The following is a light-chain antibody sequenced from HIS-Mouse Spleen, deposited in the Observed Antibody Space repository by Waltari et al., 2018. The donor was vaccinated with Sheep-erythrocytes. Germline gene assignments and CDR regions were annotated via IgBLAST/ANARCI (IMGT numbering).Light chain of an antibody. V-gene: IGLV2-11*01. CDR2: DVS. J-gene: IGLJ1*01. Sequence: HSAPPQPRAVSASPESVAISSTPGTSNDGGCYNVSSWYQHHPGKAPKLMIYDVSKRPSGVPDRFSGSKSGNTASLTISGLQAEDEADYYCCSYAGSYNHVFATGTKVTVL. CDR3: CSYAGSYNHV. CDR1: SNDGGCYNV.